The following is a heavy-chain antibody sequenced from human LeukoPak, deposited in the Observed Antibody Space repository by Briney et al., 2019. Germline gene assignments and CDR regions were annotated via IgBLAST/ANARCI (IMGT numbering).Heavy chain of an antibody. CDR3: AKDRGYYGAVDY. CDR2: ISGSGGST. Sequence: GGSLRLSCAVSRFTFSSYAMSWVRQAPGKGLEWVSAISGSGGSTYYADSVKGRFTISRDNSKNTLYLQMNSLRAEDTAVYYCAKDRGYYGAVDYWGEGTLVTVSS. V-gene: IGHV3-23*01. CDR1: RFTFSSYA. D-gene: IGHD4-17*01. J-gene: IGHJ4*02.